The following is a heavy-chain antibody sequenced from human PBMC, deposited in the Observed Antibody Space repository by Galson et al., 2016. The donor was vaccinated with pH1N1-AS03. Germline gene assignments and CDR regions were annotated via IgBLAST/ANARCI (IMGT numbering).Heavy chain of an antibody. Sequence: SLRLSCAASGFTFSSYGMHWVRQTPGKGLEWVAVIWHDGSEKYYADSVKGRFTISRDNSKNTLYLQMNSLRAEDTAVYYCARDRHYYDYIWGTYRYDWYFDLWGRGTLVTVSS. CDR2: IWHDGSEK. J-gene: IGHJ2*01. D-gene: IGHD3-16*02. CDR1: GFTFSSYG. V-gene: IGHV3-33*01. CDR3: ARDRHYYDYIWGTYRYDWYFDL.